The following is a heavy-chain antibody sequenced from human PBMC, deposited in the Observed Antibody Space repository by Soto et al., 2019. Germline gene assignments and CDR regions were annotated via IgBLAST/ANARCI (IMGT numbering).Heavy chain of an antibody. D-gene: IGHD3-10*01. V-gene: IGHV3-30*18. CDR2: ISSDGKNQ. CDR3: AKERGVLDAFDI. Sequence: PGGSLRLSCAASGFTSSSFVIHWVRQAPGKGLEWLAVISSDGKNQYYADSVKGRFTISRDNSKNTLYLQVNSLRAEDTAVYFCAKERGVLDAFDIWGQGTMVTVSS. CDR1: GFTSSSFV. J-gene: IGHJ3*02.